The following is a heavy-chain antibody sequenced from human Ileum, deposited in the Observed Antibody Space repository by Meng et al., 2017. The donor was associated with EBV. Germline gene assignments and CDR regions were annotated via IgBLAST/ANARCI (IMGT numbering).Heavy chain of an antibody. CDR2: CSGGT. V-gene: IGHV4-30-4*01. D-gene: IGHD1-26*01. J-gene: IGHJ4*02. CDR3: AIYAVGGSGQGY. CDR1: GVSISSGVYH. Sequence: QGHRPAPGPRLVKPSQTLSLTCAVSGVSISSGVYHWSWIRQPPGKGLEWIGCSGGTYYNPSLKSRLTISVDTSKNQFSLKLDSATAADTAVYYCAIYAVGGSGQGYWGQGTLVTVSS.